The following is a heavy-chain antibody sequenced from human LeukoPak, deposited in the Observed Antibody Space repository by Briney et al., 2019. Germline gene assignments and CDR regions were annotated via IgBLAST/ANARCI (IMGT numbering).Heavy chain of an antibody. CDR2: ISSSSSYI. CDR1: GFTFSSYS. Sequence: GGSLRLSCAASGFTFSSYSVNWVRQAPGKGLEWVSSISSSSSYIYYADSVKGRFTISRDNAKNSLYLQMNSLRAEDTAVYYCARDYYGSGNWFDPWGQGTLVTVSS. V-gene: IGHV3-21*01. J-gene: IGHJ5*02. D-gene: IGHD3-10*01. CDR3: ARDYYGSGNWFDP.